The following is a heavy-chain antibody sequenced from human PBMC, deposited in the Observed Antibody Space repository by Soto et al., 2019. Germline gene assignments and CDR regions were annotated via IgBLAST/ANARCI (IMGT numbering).Heavy chain of an antibody. CDR3: AKEQTAGAHYALDS. Sequence: GGTLTLSCNVSGFFISCDAFNWVWHPPGKGLQWVSSITGSSDYTSYLASVKGVFTIADDNTKNTLYLQMTSLRADDTVVYFCAKEQTAGAHYALDSWSQGTLVTVSS. CDR2: ITGSSDYT. D-gene: IGHD2-8*02. V-gene: IGHV3-23*02. J-gene: IGHJ4*02. CDR1: GFFISCDA.